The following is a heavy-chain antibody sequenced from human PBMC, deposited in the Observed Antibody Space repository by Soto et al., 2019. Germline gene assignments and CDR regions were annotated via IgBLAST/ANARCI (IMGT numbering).Heavy chain of an antibody. CDR3: AKGGRGGELDH. V-gene: IGHV3-23*01. D-gene: IGHD6-25*01. J-gene: IGHJ4*02. CDR1: RFTFTNYA. CDR2: ISGGGGIT. Sequence: EVQLLESGGGLVQPGGSPRLSCAASRFTFTNYAMNWVRQAPGKGLEWISVISGGGGITYYTDSVKGRFTISRDNSKNTLYLQMNSLGAEDTAVYYCAKGGRGGELDHWGQGTLVTVSS.